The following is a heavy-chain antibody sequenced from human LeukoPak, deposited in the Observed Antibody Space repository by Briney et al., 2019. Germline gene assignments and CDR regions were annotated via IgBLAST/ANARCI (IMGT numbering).Heavy chain of an antibody. V-gene: IGHV3-49*03. CDR2: IRSKAYGGTT. CDR1: GFTFGDYA. D-gene: IGHD5-18*01. CDR3: TRGDIRRGYSYGVDY. Sequence: QTGGSLRLSCTASGFTFGDYAMSWFRQAPGKGLEWVGFIRSKAYGGTTEYAASVKGRFTISRDDSKSIAYLQMNSLKTEDTAVYYCTRGDIRRGYSYGVDYWGQGTLVTVSS. J-gene: IGHJ4*02.